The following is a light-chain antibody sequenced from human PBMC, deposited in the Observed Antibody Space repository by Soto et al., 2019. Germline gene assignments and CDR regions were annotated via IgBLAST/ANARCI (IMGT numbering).Light chain of an antibody. J-gene: IGKJ1*01. Sequence: DIQMTQSPSTLSAFSGDRVTITCRASQTISTSLAWYQQKPGKAPNLLIYLASTLQSGVPARFSGSGSATEFTLSISSLQPDDFATYYCQQYGTSSRTFGQGTKVDIK. CDR3: QQYGTSSRT. V-gene: IGKV1-5*03. CDR2: LAS. CDR1: QTISTS.